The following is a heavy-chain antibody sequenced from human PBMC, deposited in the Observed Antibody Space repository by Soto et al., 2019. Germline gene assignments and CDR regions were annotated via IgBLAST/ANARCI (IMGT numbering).Heavy chain of an antibody. CDR3: ARAKSDVLRFLEWLQPIDP. CDR1: VYTITSYY. CDR2: INPSGGST. J-gene: IGHJ5*02. V-gene: IGHV1-46*03. D-gene: IGHD3-3*01. Sequence: GASVKVSCRASVYTITSYYMHWVRQAPGQGLEWMGIINPSGGSTSYAQKFQGRVTMTRDTSTSTVYMELSSLRSEDTAVYYCARAKSDVLRFLEWLQPIDPWGQGTLVTVSS.